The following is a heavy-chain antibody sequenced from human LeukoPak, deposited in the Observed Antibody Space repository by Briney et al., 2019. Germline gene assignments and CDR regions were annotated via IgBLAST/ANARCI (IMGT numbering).Heavy chain of an antibody. CDR3: AREARVRGSSLFDY. D-gene: IGHD3-10*01. Sequence: GGPLRLSCAAPGFTFSSYWMSWVRQAPGKGLEWVANIKQDGSEKNYADSVKGRFTISRDNAKNSLYLQMNSLRAEDTGVYYCAREARVRGSSLFDYWGQGTLVTVSS. J-gene: IGHJ4*02. V-gene: IGHV3-7*01. CDR2: IKQDGSEK. CDR1: GFTFSSYW.